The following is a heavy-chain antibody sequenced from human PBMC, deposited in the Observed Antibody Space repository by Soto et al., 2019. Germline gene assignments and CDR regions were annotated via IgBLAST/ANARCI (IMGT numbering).Heavy chain of an antibody. D-gene: IGHD5-12*01. CDR3: ARDEGGTHSGYDSY. CDR1: GFTFSSYA. CDR2: ISGSGGST. J-gene: IGHJ4*02. V-gene: IGHV3-23*01. Sequence: EVQLLESGGGLVQPGGSLRLSCAASGFTFSSYAMSWVRQAPGKGLEWVSAISGSGGSTYYADSVKGRFTISRDNSKNTLYLQMNSLRAEDTAVYYCARDEGGTHSGYDSYWGQGTLVTVSS.